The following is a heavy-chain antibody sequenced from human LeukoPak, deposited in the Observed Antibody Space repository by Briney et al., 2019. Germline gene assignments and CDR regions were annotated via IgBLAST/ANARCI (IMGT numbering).Heavy chain of an antibody. CDR3: AKDSITMVRGAKGYYFDY. J-gene: IGHJ4*02. CDR2: IRYDGSNK. CDR1: GFTFSFYG. V-gene: IGHV3-30*02. D-gene: IGHD3-10*01. Sequence: GGSLRLSCAASGFTFSFYGMHWVRQAPGNGLEWVAFIRYDGSNKYYADSVKGRFTISGDDSKNTLYLQMSSLRAEDTAVYYCAKDSITMVRGAKGYYFDYWGQGTLVTVSS.